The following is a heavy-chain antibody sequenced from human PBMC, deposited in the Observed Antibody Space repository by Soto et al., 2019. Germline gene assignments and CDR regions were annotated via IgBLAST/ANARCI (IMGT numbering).Heavy chain of an antibody. D-gene: IGHD1-20*01. V-gene: IGHV3-21*01. CDR3: ARETGSYIWNDGLMEV. CDR2: IDTSSTYM. J-gene: IGHJ6*02. Sequence: EVQLVESGGGLVNPGGSLRLSCAASGFTFSSFTMNWVRQAPGKGLEWVSSIDTSSTYMFYADSVTGRFTISRDNAKKSVYLQMNSLRAEDTAVYYCARETGSYIWNDGLMEVWGQGTTVTVSS. CDR1: GFTFSSFT.